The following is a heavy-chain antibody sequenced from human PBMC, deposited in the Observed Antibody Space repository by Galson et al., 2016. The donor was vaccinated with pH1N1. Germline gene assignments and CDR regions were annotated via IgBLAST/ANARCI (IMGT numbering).Heavy chain of an antibody. V-gene: IGHV5-51*01. CDR1: GDTFSTSW. Sequence: QSGAEVKKPGESLKISCQGSGDTFSTSWIGWVRQMPGKGLEWMGIISLGGSYIRYRPSFQGQVSISADKSINTVYLQWGSLKASDTAIYYCARQNDYGDYRGDASDSWGQGTMVTVSS. CDR3: ARQNDYGDYRGDASDS. D-gene: IGHD4-17*01. CDR2: ISLGGSYI. J-gene: IGHJ3*02.